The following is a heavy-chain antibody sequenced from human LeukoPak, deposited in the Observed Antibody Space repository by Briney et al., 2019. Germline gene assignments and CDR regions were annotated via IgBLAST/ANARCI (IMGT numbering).Heavy chain of an antibody. CDR1: GYTFTSYA. D-gene: IGHD6-19*01. Sequence: ASVKVSCKASGYTFTSYAMHWVRQAPGQRLEWMGWINAGNGNTKYSQKFQGRVTITRDTSASTAYMELSSLRSEDTAVYYCARQYSIGWYGVGGPIDYWGQGTLVTVSS. CDR2: INAGNGNT. V-gene: IGHV1-3*01. CDR3: ARQYSIGWYGVGGPIDY. J-gene: IGHJ4*02.